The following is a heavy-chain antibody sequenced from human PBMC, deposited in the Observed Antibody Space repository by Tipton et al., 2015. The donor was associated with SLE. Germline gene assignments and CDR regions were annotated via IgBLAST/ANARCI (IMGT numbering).Heavy chain of an antibody. Sequence: TLSLTCAVYGGSFSGYYWSWIRQPPGKGLEWIGEINHSGSTNYNPSLKSRVTISVDTSKNQFSLKLSSVTAADTAVYYCASGQKPYYGDYYYYMDVWGKGTTVTVSS. CDR1: GGSFSGYY. J-gene: IGHJ6*03. V-gene: IGHV4-34*01. CDR2: INHSGST. CDR3: ASGQKPYYGDYYYYMDV. D-gene: IGHD1-26*01.